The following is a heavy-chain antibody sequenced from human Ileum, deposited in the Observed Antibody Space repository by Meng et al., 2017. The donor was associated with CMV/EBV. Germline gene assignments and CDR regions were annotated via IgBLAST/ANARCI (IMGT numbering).Heavy chain of an antibody. CDR2: FFWYDEK. J-gene: IGHJ6*02. Sequence: GPTLAKLSQILTLPYPFSGFSLSTTGVAVGWVRQPPGKALEWLALFFWYDEKHYSPSLKSRLTMTKDTSKNQVILTMTDMDPANTATYYCAHRVSSLRYAKGVWGQGTTVTVSS. CDR1: GFSLSTTGVA. V-gene: IGHV2-5*01. CDR3: AHRVSSLRYAKGV.